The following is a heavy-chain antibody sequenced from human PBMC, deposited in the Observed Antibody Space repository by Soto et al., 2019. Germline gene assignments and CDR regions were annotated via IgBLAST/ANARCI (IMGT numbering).Heavy chain of an antibody. Sequence: SETLSLTCAVYGGSFSGYYWSWIRQPPGKGLEWIGEINHSGSTNYNPSLKSRVTISVDTSKNQFSLKLSSVTAADTAVYYCARTYYDILTGYYSMYYFDYWGQGTLVTVS. V-gene: IGHV4-34*01. CDR3: ARTYYDILTGYYSMYYFDY. D-gene: IGHD3-9*01. J-gene: IGHJ4*02. CDR1: GGSFSGYY. CDR2: INHSGST.